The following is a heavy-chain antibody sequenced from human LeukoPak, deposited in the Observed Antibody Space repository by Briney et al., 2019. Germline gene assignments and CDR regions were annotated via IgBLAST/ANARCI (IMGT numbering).Heavy chain of an antibody. D-gene: IGHD3-22*01. CDR1: GGPITTSSYY. J-gene: IGHJ4*02. CDR2: IYYTGST. V-gene: IGHV4-39*07. Sequence: PSETLSLTCAVSGGPITTSSYYWGWIRQPPGKELEWIGNIYYTGSTYYNPSLKSRVTISIDTSKNQFSLKLSSVTAADTAVYYCASGDTMIVVVPFDYWGQGTLVTVSS. CDR3: ASGDTMIVVVPFDY.